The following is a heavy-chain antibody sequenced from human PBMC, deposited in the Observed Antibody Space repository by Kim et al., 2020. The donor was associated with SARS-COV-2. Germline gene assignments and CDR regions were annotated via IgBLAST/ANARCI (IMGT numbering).Heavy chain of an antibody. CDR1: GFTFSTYE. J-gene: IGHJ6*01. V-gene: IGHV3-48*03. D-gene: IGHD2-2*01. CDR3: VRSIYCSSTSCLYVMDV. CDR2: ISTSGSTI. Sequence: GGSLRLSCAASGFTFSTYEMNWVRQAPGKGLEWISYISTSGSTIYYADSVKCRITISRDNAKSSLSLQMNSLRAEDTAVYYSVRSIYCSSTSCLYVMDV.